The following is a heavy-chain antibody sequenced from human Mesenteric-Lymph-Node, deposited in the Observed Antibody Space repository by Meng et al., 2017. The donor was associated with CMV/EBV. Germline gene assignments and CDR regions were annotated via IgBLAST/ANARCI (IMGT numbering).Heavy chain of an antibody. V-gene: IGHV3-48*03. CDR2: ISGTATTK. D-gene: IGHD1-14*01. CDR3: ARGSAFTGTWFYD. Sequence: GESLKISCAASGFTFDKYWMTWVRQAPGKGLEWVSYISGTATTKYYSDSVKGRFTISRDNAKNSLYLQMDSLRPEDTGIYYCARGSAFTGTWFYDWGQGTLVTVSS. J-gene: IGHJ4*02. CDR1: GFTFDKYW.